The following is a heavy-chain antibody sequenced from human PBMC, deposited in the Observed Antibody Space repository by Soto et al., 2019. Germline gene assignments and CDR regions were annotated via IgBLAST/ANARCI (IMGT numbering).Heavy chain of an antibody. CDR3: AKRGSGSYYHY. D-gene: IGHD1-26*01. Sequence: EVQLLESGGGLVQPGGSLRLSCAASGFTFSSYAMNWVRQAPGKGLAWVSVISGSGGSTYYADSVKGRFTISRDNSKNTLYLQMNSLRAEDTAVYYCAKRGSGSYYHYWGQGTLVTVSS. J-gene: IGHJ4*02. CDR1: GFTFSSYA. CDR2: ISGSGGST. V-gene: IGHV3-23*01.